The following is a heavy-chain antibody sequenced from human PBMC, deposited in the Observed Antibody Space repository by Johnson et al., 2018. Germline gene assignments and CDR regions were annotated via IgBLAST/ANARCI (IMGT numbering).Heavy chain of an antibody. V-gene: IGHV4-59*01. D-gene: IGHD4-17*01. CDR2: VFHSGTT. J-gene: IGHJ6*02. CDR1: GGSIDRYY. CDR3: ARSAVPGYYFYGLDV. Sequence: QVQLQESGPGLVKASETLSLTCSVSGGSIDRYYWNWIRQSPRRGMEWIGSVFHSGTTSFNPSLRGRFTMSVDTSKNEFPLKLPSVTVADTAIYYCARSAVPGYYFYGLDVWGQGTTVAVSS.